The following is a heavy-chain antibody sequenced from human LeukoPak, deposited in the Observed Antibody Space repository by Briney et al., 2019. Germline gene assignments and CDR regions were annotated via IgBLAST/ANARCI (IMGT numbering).Heavy chain of an antibody. Sequence: SETLSLTCTVSGGSISSYYWSWIRQPPGKGLEWIGYIYYSGSTNYNPSLKSRVTISVDTSKNQFSLKLSSVTAADTAVYYCARDLWCSSISCSAWGQGTLVTVSS. D-gene: IGHD2-2*01. CDR3: ARDLWCSSISCSA. V-gene: IGHV4-59*01. CDR1: GGSISSYY. CDR2: IYYSGST. J-gene: IGHJ5*02.